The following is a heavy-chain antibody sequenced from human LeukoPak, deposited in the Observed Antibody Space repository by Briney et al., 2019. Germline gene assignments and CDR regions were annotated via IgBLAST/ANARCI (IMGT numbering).Heavy chain of an antibody. D-gene: IGHD6-19*01. CDR3: AKVPVAGTNYYYYGMDV. Sequence: GGSLRLSCAASGFTFDDYAMHWVRQAPGKGLEWVSGISWNSGSIGYADSVKGRFTISRDNAKNSLYLQMNSLRAGDTALYYCAKVPVAGTNYYYYGMDVWGQGTTVTVSS. CDR2: ISWNSGSI. J-gene: IGHJ6*02. V-gene: IGHV3-9*01. CDR1: GFTFDDYA.